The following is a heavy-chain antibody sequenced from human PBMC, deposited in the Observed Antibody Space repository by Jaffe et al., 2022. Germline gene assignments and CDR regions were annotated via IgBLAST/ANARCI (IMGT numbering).Heavy chain of an antibody. CDR2: ISGSGGST. J-gene: IGHJ3*02. Sequence: EVQLLESGGGLVQPGGSLRLSCAASGFTFSSYAMSWVRQAPGKGLEWVSAISGSGGSTYYADSVKGRFTISRDNSKNTLYLQMNSLRAEDTAVYYCAKDRSPGDYGDYVGDFDIWGQGTMVTVSS. V-gene: IGHV3-23*01. D-gene: IGHD4-17*01. CDR1: GFTFSSYA. CDR3: AKDRSPGDYGDYVGDFDI.